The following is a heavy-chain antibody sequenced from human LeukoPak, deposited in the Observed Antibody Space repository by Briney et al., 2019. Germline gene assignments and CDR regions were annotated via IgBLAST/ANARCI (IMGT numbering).Heavy chain of an antibody. CDR1: GFTFSSYA. V-gene: IGHV3-23*01. CDR3: AKKSSAWLPYSGYFDY. D-gene: IGHD3-22*01. CDR2: ISGSGGST. Sequence: GGSLRLSCAASGFTFSSYAMSWVRQAPGKGLEWVSAISGSGGSTYYADSVKGRFTISRDNSKNTLYLQMNSLRAEDTAVYDCAKKSSAWLPYSGYFDYWGQGTLVTVSS. J-gene: IGHJ4*02.